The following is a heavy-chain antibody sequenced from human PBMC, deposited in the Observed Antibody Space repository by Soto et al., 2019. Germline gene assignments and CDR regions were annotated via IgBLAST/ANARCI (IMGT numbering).Heavy chain of an antibody. Sequence: EVQLLESGGGLVQPGGSLRLSCAASGFTLRNYVMNWVRQAPGKGLEWVSAISGSDGSTYDADSVRGRFTISRDNSKNTLYLQMNSLRAEYTAVYYCAKDYDFWSGYYPPFDYWGQGTLVTVSS. V-gene: IGHV3-23*01. CDR1: GFTLRNYV. D-gene: IGHD3-3*01. J-gene: IGHJ4*02. CDR3: AKDYDFWSGYYPPFDY. CDR2: ISGSDGST.